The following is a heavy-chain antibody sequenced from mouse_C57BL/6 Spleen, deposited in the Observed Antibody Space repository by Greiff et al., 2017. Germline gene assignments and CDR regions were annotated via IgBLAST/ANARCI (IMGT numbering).Heavy chain of an antibody. V-gene: IGHV1-7*01. Sequence: QVQLQQSGAELAKPGASVKLSCKASGYTFTSYRMHWVNQRPGQGLEWIGYFNPRSGYTKYNPKFKDKATLTADKSSSTAYMQLSCLTYDDSAVYDSTSDTTVASMDYWGQGTSVTVSS. J-gene: IGHJ4*01. CDR1: GYTFTSYR. D-gene: IGHD1-1*01. CDR3: TSDTTVASMDY. CDR2: FNPRSGYT.